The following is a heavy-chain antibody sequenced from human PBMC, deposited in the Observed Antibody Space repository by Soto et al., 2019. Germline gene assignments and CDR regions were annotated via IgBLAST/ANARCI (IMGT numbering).Heavy chain of an antibody. CDR2: IISMYGTA. CDR1: GGIFSSYA. J-gene: IGHJ6*02. Sequence: QVQLVQSGAEVKKPGSSVTVSCKASGGIFSSYAISWVRQAPGQGLAWMGAIISMYGTAMYAQKFRGRVTIIADEAASTAYMELSSLRSEDTAVYYCARGGKERFRGSGMDVWGQGTTVTVSS. CDR3: ARGGKERFRGSGMDV. V-gene: IGHV1-69*01. D-gene: IGHD1-1*01.